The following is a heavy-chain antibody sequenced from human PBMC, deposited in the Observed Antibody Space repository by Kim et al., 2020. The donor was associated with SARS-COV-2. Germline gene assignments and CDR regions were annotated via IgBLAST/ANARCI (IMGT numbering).Heavy chain of an antibody. Sequence: AQKFQGRVTITADESTSTAYMELSSLRSEDTAVYYCARDRGGLWGDAFDIWGQGTMVTVSS. J-gene: IGHJ3*02. V-gene: IGHV1-69*01. CDR3: ARDRGGLWGDAFDI. D-gene: IGHD3-10*01.